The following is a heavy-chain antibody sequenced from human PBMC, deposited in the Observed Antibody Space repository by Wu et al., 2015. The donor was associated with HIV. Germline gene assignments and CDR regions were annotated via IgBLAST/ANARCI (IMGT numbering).Heavy chain of an antibody. D-gene: IGHD2-15*01. V-gene: IGHV1-69*01. J-gene: IGHJ3*01. CDR2: VIPLFGVE. Sequence: QVQLVQSGAEVKKPGASVKVSCTASGYTFTSYYLHWVRQAPGQGLEWMGGVIPLFGVESYAQKFHDRVKITTDESSITAYMDLSGLSSDDTAMYYCARVSVRRRDCSGGSCRVSILDAFNVWGQGTLVTVSS. CDR1: GYTFTSYY. CDR3: ARVSVRRRDCSGGSCRVSILDAFNV.